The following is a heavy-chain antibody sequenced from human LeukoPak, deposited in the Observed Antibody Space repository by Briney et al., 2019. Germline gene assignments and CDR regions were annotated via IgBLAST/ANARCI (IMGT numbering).Heavy chain of an antibody. J-gene: IGHJ5*02. CDR3: ARWRRIGNWFDP. Sequence: SGFXXXSNYMSWVRQAPGKGLEWVSVIYSGGSTYYADSVKGRFTISRHNSKNTLYLQMNSLRAEDTAVYYCARWRRIGNWFDPWGQGTLVTVSS. CDR2: IYSGGST. D-gene: IGHD2/OR15-2a*01. V-gene: IGHV3-53*04. CDR1: GFXXXSNY.